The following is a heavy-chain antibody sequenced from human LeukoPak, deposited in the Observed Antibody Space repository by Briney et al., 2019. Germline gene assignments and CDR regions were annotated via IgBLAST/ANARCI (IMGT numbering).Heavy chain of an antibody. CDR3: ARDYRWYTDY. CDR1: GGSISSYY. CDR2: IYYSGST. Sequence: SETLSLTCTVSGGSISSYYWSWIRQPPGKGLEWIGYIYYSGSTNYNPSLKSRVTISVDTSKNQFSLKLSSVTAADTAVYYCARDYRWYTDYWGQGTLVTVSS. V-gene: IGHV4-59*01. J-gene: IGHJ4*02. D-gene: IGHD6-13*01.